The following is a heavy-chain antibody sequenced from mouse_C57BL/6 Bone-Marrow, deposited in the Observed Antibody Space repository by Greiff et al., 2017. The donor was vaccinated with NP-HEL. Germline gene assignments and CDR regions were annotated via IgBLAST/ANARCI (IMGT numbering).Heavy chain of an antibody. CDR3: ARGAYYSNSWFAY. CDR2: IYPRSGNT. CDR1: GYTFTSYS. D-gene: IGHD2-5*01. Sequence: QVHVKQSGAELARPGASVKLSCKASGYTFTSYSISWVKQRTGQGLEWIGEIYPRSGNTYYNEKFKGKATLTADKSSSTAYMELRSLTSEDSAVYFCARGAYYSNSWFAYWGQGTLVTGSA. V-gene: IGHV1-81*01. J-gene: IGHJ3*01.